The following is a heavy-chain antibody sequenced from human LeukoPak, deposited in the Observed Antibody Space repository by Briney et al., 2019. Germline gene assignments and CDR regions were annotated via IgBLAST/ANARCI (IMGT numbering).Heavy chain of an antibody. CDR1: GGSFSGDF. CDR2: INHGGST. J-gene: IGHJ4*02. V-gene: IGHV4-34*01. D-gene: IGHD6-6*01. Sequence: PSETLSLTCAVYGGSFSGDFWSWIRQSPGKGLEWIGEINHGGSTTYNPSLQSRVTMSVDTSTNQISLKMTSVTAADTAIYYCARATRAARHFDYWGQGTLVTVSS. CDR3: ARATRAARHFDY.